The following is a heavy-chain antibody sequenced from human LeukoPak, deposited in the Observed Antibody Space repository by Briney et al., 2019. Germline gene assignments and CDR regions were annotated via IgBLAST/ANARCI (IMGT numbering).Heavy chain of an antibody. CDR3: AREGALRTSAITMVRGVRSPGGNWFDP. D-gene: IGHD3-10*01. J-gene: IGHJ5*02. CDR2: IYYSGST. Sequence: PSETLSLTCTVSGGSISSSSYYWGWIRQPPGKGLEWIGSIYYSGSTYYNPSLKSRVTISVDTSKNQFSLKLSSVTAADTAVYYCAREGALRTSAITMVRGVRSPGGNWFDPWAREPWSPSPQ. CDR1: GGSISSSSYY. V-gene: IGHV4-39*07.